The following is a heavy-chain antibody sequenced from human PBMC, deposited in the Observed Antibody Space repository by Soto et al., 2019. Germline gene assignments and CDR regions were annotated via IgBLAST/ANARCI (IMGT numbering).Heavy chain of an antibody. CDR1: GGTFSSYT. V-gene: IGHV1-69*02. Sequence: GASVKVSCKASGGTFSSYTISWVRQAPGQGLEWMGRIIPILGIANYAQKFQGRVTITADKSTSTAYMELSSLRSEDTAVYYCATTQLRLYESLYFDYWGQGTLVTVSS. J-gene: IGHJ4*02. D-gene: IGHD2-15*01. CDR2: IIPILGIA. CDR3: ATTQLRLYESLYFDY.